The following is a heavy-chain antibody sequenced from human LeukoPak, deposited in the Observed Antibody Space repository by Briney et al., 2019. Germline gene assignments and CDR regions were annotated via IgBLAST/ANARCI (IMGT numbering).Heavy chain of an antibody. J-gene: IGHJ4*02. CDR2: ISGSGGGT. D-gene: IGHD5-18*01. CDR3: AKAAGRGYNYGDCFDY. Sequence: GGSLRLSCAASGFTFSNSAMSWVRQAPGKGLEWVSAISGSGGGTYYADSVKGRFTISRDNSKNTLYVQMNSLRAADTAVYYCAKAAGRGYNYGDCFDYWGQGTLVTVSS. CDR1: GFTFSNSA. V-gene: IGHV3-23*01.